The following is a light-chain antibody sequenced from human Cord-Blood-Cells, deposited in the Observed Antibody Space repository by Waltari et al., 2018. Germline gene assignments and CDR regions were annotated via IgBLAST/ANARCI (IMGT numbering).Light chain of an antibody. CDR1: HSLLHSNGYNY. J-gene: IGKJ1*01. V-gene: IGKV2-28*01. CDR3: MQALQTPWT. CDR2: LGS. Sequence: DLVMPQSPLSLPVTPGEPASISCRSSHSLLHSNGYNYLDWYLQKPGQSPQLLIYLGSNRASGVPDRFSGSGSGTDFTLKISRVEAEDVGVYYCMQALQTPWTFGQGTKVEIK.